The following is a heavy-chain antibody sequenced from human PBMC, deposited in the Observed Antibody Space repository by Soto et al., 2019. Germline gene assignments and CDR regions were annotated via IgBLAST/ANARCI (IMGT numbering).Heavy chain of an antibody. J-gene: IGHJ4*02. Sequence: GASVKVSCKASGGTFSSYAISWVRQAPGQGLEWMGGIIPIFGTANYAQKFQGRVTITADESTSTAYMELSSLRSEDTAVYYCARDKVHYDFWSGYYLWGQGTLVTVSS. CDR3: ARDKVHYDFWSGYYL. CDR2: IIPIFGTA. V-gene: IGHV1-69*13. D-gene: IGHD3-3*01. CDR1: GGTFSSYA.